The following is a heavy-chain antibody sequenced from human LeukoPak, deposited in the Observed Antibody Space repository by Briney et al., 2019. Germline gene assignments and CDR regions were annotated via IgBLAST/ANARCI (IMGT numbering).Heavy chain of an antibody. Sequence: SGTLSLTCAVSGDSISSSYWWSWVRQPPGKGLEWIGEIYHSGSTNYNPSLKSRVTISVDKSKNQFSLKLSSVTAADTAVYYCARGDYYDSSGYYTFDYWGQGTLVTVSS. V-gene: IGHV4-4*02. CDR1: GDSISSSYW. J-gene: IGHJ4*02. CDR3: ARGDYYDSSGYYTFDY. D-gene: IGHD3-22*01. CDR2: IYHSGST.